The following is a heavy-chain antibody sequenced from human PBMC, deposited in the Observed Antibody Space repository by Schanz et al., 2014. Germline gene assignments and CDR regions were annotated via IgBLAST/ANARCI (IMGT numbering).Heavy chain of an antibody. CDR2: IYSSGST. J-gene: IGHJ4*02. CDR1: GGSISSFK. V-gene: IGHV4-59*01. Sequence: QVQLQESGPGLVKPSETLSLTCTVSGGSISSFKWSWIRQPPGKGLEYIGYIYSSGSTNYNPSLESRGTMSVDTSKNQFALKLSSGTAADTAVYYCAREWSSFDYWGQGTLVTVSS. CDR3: AREWSSFDY. D-gene: IGHD2-8*01.